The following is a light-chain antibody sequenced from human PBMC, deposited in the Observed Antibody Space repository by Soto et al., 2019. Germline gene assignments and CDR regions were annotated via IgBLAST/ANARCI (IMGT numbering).Light chain of an antibody. CDR3: QQYVSSLRT. V-gene: IGKV3D-20*01. CDR1: QSVSRNS. CDR2: DAS. Sequence: EIVLTQSPSTLSLSPGERATLSCGASQSVSRNSLASYQQKPGLAPRLLIYDASSRATGIPDRFSGSGSGTDFTLTISRLEPEDFAVYYCQQYVSSLRTFGQRTKVEI. J-gene: IGKJ1*01.